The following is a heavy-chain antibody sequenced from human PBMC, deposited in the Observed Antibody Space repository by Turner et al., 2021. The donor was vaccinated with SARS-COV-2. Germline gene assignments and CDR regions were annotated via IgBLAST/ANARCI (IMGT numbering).Heavy chain of an antibody. J-gene: IGHJ4*02. D-gene: IGHD1-26*01. CDR1: GFTFSSSW. CDR2: IKQDGSEK. Sequence: EVQLVEAGGGLVQPGGSLRLSCAASGFTFSSSWMSWVRQAPGKGLEWVANIKQDGSEKYYVDSVKGRFTISRDNAKNSLYLQMNSLRAEDTAVYYCARDMGATTGPFDYWGQGTLVTVSS. CDR3: ARDMGATTGPFDY. V-gene: IGHV3-7*01.